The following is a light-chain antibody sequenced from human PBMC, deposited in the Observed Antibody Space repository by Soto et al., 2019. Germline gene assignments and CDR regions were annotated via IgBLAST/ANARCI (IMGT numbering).Light chain of an antibody. J-gene: IGLJ2*01. V-gene: IGLV1-40*01. CDR2: GNS. Sequence: QSVLTQPPSVSGAPGQRVTISCTGSSSNIGAGYDVHWYQQLPGTAPKLLIYGNSNLPSGVPDRFSGSKSGTSASLAITGLQAEDEVDYYCQSYDSSLSGVVFGGGTKLTVL. CDR1: SSNIGAGYD. CDR3: QSYDSSLSGVV.